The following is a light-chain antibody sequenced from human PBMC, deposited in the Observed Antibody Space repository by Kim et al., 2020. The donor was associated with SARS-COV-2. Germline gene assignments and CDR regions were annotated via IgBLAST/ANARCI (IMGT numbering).Light chain of an antibody. CDR1: QSVSSSN. J-gene: IGKJ1*01. CDR2: DAS. Sequence: EIVLTQSPGTLSLSPGERATLSCRASQSVSSSNLAWYQQKRGQAPRLLIIDASRRVTGTPDRFSGSGSGTDFTLTISRLEPEDFAVYYCHQYGGSPQTFGQGTKLEI. CDR3: HQYGGSPQT. V-gene: IGKV3-20*01.